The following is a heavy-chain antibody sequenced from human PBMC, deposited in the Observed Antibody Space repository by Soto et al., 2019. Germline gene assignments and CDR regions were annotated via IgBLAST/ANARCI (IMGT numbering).Heavy chain of an antibody. CDR3: AKVKQLVSYCFDY. CDR2: IWYDGSNK. J-gene: IGHJ4*02. D-gene: IGHD6-13*01. CDR1: GFTFSSYG. Sequence: GGSLRLSCAASGFTFSSYGMHWVRQAPGKGLEWVAVIWYDGSNKYYADSVKGRFTISRDNSKNTLYLQMNSLRAEDTAVYYCAKVKQLVSYCFDYWGQGTLVTVSS. V-gene: IGHV3-33*06.